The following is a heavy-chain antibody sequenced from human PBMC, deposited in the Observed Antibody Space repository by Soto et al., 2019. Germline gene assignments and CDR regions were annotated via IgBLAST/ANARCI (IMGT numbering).Heavy chain of an antibody. CDR2: ISAYNGNT. V-gene: IGHV1-18*01. D-gene: IGHD3-22*01. CDR3: SSSYYYDSSGYSSLYYYYGMDV. J-gene: IGHJ6*02. Sequence: ASVKVSCKASGYTFTSYGISWVRQAPGQGLEWMGWISAYNGNTNYAQKLQGRVTMTTDTSTSTAYMGLRSLRSDDTAVYYCSSSYYYDSSGYSSLYYYYGMDVRGQGPTVTVSS. CDR1: GYTFTSYG.